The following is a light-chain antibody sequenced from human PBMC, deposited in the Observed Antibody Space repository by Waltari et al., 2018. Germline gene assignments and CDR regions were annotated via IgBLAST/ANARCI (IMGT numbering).Light chain of an antibody. CDR3: NSYASSTSVL. Sequence: QSALTQPASVSGSPGQSITISCTGTSSDVGGYNYVSWYQQHPGKAPKLMIFDVSHRPSGVSSRFSGSKSGNTASLTISGLRAEDEADYYCNSYASSTSVLFGGGTKLTVL. CDR2: DVS. J-gene: IGLJ2*01. CDR1: SSDVGGYNY. V-gene: IGLV2-14*03.